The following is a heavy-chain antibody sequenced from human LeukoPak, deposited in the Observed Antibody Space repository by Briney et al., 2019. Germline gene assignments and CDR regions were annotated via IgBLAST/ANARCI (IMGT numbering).Heavy chain of an antibody. Sequence: ASVKVSCKASGYTFTSYYMHWVQQAPGQGLEWMGIINPSGGSTSYAQKFQGRVTMTRDMSTSTVYMELSSLRSEDTAVYYCARVSRAARFEFDPWGQGTLVTVSS. V-gene: IGHV1-46*01. J-gene: IGHJ5*02. D-gene: IGHD6-6*01. CDR1: GYTFTSYY. CDR3: ARVSRAARFEFDP. CDR2: INPSGGST.